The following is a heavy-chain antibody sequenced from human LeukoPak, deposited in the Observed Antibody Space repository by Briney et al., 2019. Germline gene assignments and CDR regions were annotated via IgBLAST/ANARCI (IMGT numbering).Heavy chain of an antibody. CDR2: IQSKTDGGAR. J-gene: IGHJ4*02. Sequence: PGGSLRLSCAASGFTFSNTWMKWVRQAPGKGLEWVGRIQSKTDGGARDYAAPVKGRFTISRDDSKNTLYLQMDSLKTEDTAVYYCTILSSRTKSDYWGQGTLVTVSS. CDR3: TILSSRTKSDY. D-gene: IGHD3-16*01. V-gene: IGHV3-15*01. CDR1: GFTFSNTW.